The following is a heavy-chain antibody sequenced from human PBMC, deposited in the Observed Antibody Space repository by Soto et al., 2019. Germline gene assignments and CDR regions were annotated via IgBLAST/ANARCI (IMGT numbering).Heavy chain of an antibody. J-gene: IGHJ3*02. D-gene: IGHD3-16*01. CDR2: ISWNSGSI. CDR1: GFTFDDYA. V-gene: IGHV3-9*01. CDR3: AKDMGYIWGSLGAFDI. Sequence: PGGSLRLSCAASGFTFDDYAMHWVRQAPGKGLEWVSGISWNSGSIGYADSAKGRFTISRDNAKNSLYLQMNSLRAEDTALYYCAKDMGYIWGSLGAFDIWGQGTMVTVSS.